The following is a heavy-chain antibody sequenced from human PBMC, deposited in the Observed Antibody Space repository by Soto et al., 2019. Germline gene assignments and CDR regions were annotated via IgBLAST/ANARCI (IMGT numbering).Heavy chain of an antibody. D-gene: IGHD2-2*01. CDR3: ARDRSVVVPAAMGYYYYYYGMDV. CDR1: GGTFSSYA. CDR2: IIPIFGTA. Sequence: ASVKVSCKASGGTFSSYAISWVRQAPGQGLEWMGGIIPIFGTANYAQKFQGRVTITADESTSTAYMELSSLRSEDTAVYYCARDRSVVVPAAMGYYYYYYGMDVWGQGTTVTVSS. V-gene: IGHV1-69*13. J-gene: IGHJ6*02.